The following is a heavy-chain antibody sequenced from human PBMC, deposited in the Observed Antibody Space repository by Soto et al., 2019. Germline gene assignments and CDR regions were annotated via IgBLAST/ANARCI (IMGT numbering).Heavy chain of an antibody. D-gene: IGHD3-9*01. V-gene: IGHV3-15*01. Sequence: TGGSLRLSCVASGFNLSHPWMTWVRQAAGKGLEWVGRIKIKTDGGTADYAAPVKGRATISRDDSKNTVYLQMNSLKTEDTAVYYCTTGIYYDILTGYHNVAYWGQGALVTVSS. CDR2: IKIKTDGGTA. J-gene: IGHJ4*02. CDR1: GFNLSHPW. CDR3: TTGIYYDILTGYHNVAY.